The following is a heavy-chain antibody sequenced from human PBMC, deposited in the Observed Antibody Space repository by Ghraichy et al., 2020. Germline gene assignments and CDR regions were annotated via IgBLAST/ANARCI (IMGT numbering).Heavy chain of an antibody. D-gene: IGHD6-19*01. CDR3: AKSASYTSGWRIAFDI. Sequence: GGSLRLSCTASGFTFSSYALTWVRQAPGKGLEWVSSIGGSGGGTFYADSVKGRFTISRDNSKNMLYLQMNSLRAEDTAVYYCAKSASYTSGWRIAFDIWGQGTMVTVSS. J-gene: IGHJ3*02. CDR2: IGGSGGGT. CDR1: GFTFSSYA. V-gene: IGHV3-23*01.